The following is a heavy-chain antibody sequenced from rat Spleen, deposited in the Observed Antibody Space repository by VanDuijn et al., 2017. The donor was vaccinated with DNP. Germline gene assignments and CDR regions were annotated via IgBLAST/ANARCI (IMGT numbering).Heavy chain of an antibody. CDR2: IGTDDTNT. V-gene: IGHV5S13*01. CDR1: GFTFSDYA. CDR3: ARDSYSAPFDY. D-gene: IGHD1-1*01. Sequence: EVQLVESGGGLVQPGNSLKLSCADSGFTFSDYAMAWVRQSPKKALEWVATIGTDDTNTDFRDSVKDRFTISRDNAKNTQYLQMDSLRSEDTATYYCARDSYSAPFDYWGQGVMVSVSS. J-gene: IGHJ2*01.